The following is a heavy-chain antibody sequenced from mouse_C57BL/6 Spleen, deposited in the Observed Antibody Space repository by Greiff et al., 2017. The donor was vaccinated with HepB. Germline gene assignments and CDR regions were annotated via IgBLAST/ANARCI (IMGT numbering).Heavy chain of an antibody. J-gene: IGHJ2*01. CDR3: ANGDYDYYFDY. CDR2: IDPSDSYT. CDR1: GYTFTSYW. V-gene: IGHV1-50*01. Sequence: QVQLQQPGAELVKPGASVKLSCKASGYTFTSYWMQWVKQRPGQGLEWIGEIDPSDSYTNYNQKFKGKATLTVDTSSSTAYMQLSSLTSEDSAVYYCANGDYDYYFDYWGQGTTLTVSS. D-gene: IGHD2-4*01.